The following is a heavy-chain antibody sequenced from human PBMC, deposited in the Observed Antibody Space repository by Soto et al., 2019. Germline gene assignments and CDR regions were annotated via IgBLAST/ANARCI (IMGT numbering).Heavy chain of an antibody. D-gene: IGHD2-2*01. Sequence: SETLSLTCAVYGGSFSGYYWSWIRQPPGKGLEWIGEINHSGSTNYNPSLKSRVTISVDTSKNQFSLKLSSVTAADTAVYYCARGGDIVVVPAATKGDYYYYMDVWGKGTTVTVSS. V-gene: IGHV4-34*01. CDR3: ARGGDIVVVPAATKGDYYYYMDV. J-gene: IGHJ6*03. CDR2: INHSGST. CDR1: GGSFSGYY.